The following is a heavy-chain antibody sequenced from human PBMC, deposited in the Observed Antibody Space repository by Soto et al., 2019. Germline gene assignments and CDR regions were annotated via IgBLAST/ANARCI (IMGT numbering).Heavy chain of an antibody. Sequence: QVQLVESGGGVVQPGRSLRLSCAASGFTFSSYGMHWVRQAPGKGLEWVAVIWYDGSNKYYADSVKGRFTISRDNSKXXXXXXXXXXXXXXXXXYYCARDRAAAGTGGYFDYWGQGTLVTVSS. CDR3: ARDRAAAGTGGYFDY. V-gene: IGHV3-33*01. CDR2: IWYDGSNK. J-gene: IGHJ4*02. CDR1: GFTFSSYG. D-gene: IGHD6-13*01.